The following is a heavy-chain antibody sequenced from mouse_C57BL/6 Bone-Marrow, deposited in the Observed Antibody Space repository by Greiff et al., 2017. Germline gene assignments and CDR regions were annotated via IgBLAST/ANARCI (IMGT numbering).Heavy chain of an antibody. CDR1: GYTFTDYY. J-gene: IGHJ4*01. V-gene: IGHV1-19*01. CDR3: AFVADSMDF. CDR2: INPYNGGT. Sequence: DVHLVESGPVLVKPGASVKMSCKASGYTFTDYYMNWVKQSHGKSLEWIGVINPYNGGTSYNQKFKGQATLTVDKASSTAYMELNSLSSEDSAVYYCAFVADSMDFWGPGTSVTVSS.